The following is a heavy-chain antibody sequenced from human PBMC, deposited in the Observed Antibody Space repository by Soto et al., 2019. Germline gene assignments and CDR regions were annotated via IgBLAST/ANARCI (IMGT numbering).Heavy chain of an antibody. Sequence: SETLSLTCAVSGGSISSSNWWSWVRQPPGKGLEWIGEIYHSGSTNYNPSLKSRVTISVDKSKNQFSLKLSSVTAADTAVYYCAREPHCGGDCYSRTYYYYGMDVWGQGTTVTVSS. CDR3: AREPHCGGDCYSRTYYYYGMDV. D-gene: IGHD2-21*02. J-gene: IGHJ6*02. CDR2: IYHSGST. CDR1: GGSISSSNW. V-gene: IGHV4-4*02.